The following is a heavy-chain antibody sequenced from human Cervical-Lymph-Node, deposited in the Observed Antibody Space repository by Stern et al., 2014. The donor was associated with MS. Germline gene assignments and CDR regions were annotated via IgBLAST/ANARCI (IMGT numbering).Heavy chain of an antibody. J-gene: IGHJ3*01. CDR2: IIPIFDSP. CDR1: GGSLSSNP. D-gene: IGHD2-21*01. Sequence: QVQLVQSGAEVKSPGSSVKISCKASGGSLSSNPVSWVRQAPGQGLEWMGGIIPIFDSPNYSQKLGGRLTIIADKSTSTTYMELSSLRSEDTAIYYCARDGILQTVDAFDLWGQGTMVTVSS. CDR3: ARDGILQTVDAFDL. V-gene: IGHV1-69*06.